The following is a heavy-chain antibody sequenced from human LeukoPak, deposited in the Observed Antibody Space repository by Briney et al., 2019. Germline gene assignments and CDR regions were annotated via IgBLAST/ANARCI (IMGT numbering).Heavy chain of an antibody. CDR2: ISFDGSNK. CDR1: GFTFSNYA. V-gene: IGHV3-30*04. Sequence: GGSLRLSCAASGFTFSNYAMHWVRQAPGKGLEWVAVISFDGSNKYYTDSVKGRFTISRDNSKNTLYLQMNSLRAEDTAVYYWASSTINVADFDLLGQGTLVNRSS. J-gene: IGHJ4*02. D-gene: IGHD5/OR15-5a*01. CDR3: ASSTINVADFDL.